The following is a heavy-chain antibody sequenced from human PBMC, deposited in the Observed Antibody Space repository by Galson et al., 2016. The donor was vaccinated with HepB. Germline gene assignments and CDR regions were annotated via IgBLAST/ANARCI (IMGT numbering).Heavy chain of an antibody. J-gene: IGHJ4*02. D-gene: IGHD3-3*01. Sequence: LEWIGSIYHSGSTYYNPSLKSRVTISVDTSKNQFSLKLSSVTAADTAVYYCARVGRLDFWSGFYVPPFDFWGQGTLVTVSS. CDR2: IYHSGST. CDR3: ARVGRLDFWSGFYVPPFDF. V-gene: IGHV4-38-2*02.